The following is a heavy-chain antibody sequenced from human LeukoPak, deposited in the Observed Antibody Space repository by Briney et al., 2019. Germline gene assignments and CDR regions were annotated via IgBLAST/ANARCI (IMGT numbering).Heavy chain of an antibody. CDR3: AXEIRPNDY. V-gene: IGHV3-53*01. D-gene: IGHD4-17*01. CDR1: GFTVSNNY. J-gene: IGHJ4*02. CDR2: IYSDGGT. Sequence: VGSLRLSCAASGFTVSNNYMSWVRKAPGKGLEWGSVIYSDGGTFYSDSVKGRFTISRDYSRNTLYLQMNSLRADDTAVYYCAXEIRPNDYWGQGTQVTVSS.